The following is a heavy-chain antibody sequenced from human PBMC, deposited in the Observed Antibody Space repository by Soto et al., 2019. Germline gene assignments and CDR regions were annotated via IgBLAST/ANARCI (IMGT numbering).Heavy chain of an antibody. J-gene: IGHJ6*02. CDR3: TRRLILEWLPDYYYGMDV. Sequence: GGSLRLSCAASGFTFSGSAMHWVRQASGKGLEWVGRIRSKANSYATAYAASVKGRFTISRDDSKNTAYLQMNSLKTEDTAVYYCTRRLILEWLPDYYYGMDVWGQGTTVTVSS. CDR2: IRSKANSYAT. V-gene: IGHV3-73*01. CDR1: GFTFSGSA. D-gene: IGHD3-3*01.